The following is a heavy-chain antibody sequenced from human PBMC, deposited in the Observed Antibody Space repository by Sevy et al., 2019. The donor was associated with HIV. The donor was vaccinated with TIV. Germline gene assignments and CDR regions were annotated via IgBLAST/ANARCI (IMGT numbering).Heavy chain of an antibody. J-gene: IGHJ3*02. CDR1: GYTFTGHY. Sequence: ASVKVSCKASGYTFTGHYMHWVRQAPGQGLEWMGWINPNSGSTDYAQKFQGRVTLTRDTSISTAYLELSRLTSDDTAVYYCARVFPYCSGGSCYSPYDGCDIWGQGTMVTVSS. D-gene: IGHD2-15*01. CDR3: ARVFPYCSGGSCYSPYDGCDI. CDR2: INPNSGST. V-gene: IGHV1-2*02.